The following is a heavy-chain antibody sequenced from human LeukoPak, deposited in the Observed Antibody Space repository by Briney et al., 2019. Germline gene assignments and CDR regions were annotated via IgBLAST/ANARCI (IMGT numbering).Heavy chain of an antibody. Sequence: GGSLRLSCAASGFTFSSYAMSWVRQAPGKGLEWVSAISGSGGSTYYAGSVKGRFTISRDNSKNTLYLQMNSLRAEDTAVYYCAKDGSGYAYLPKTQYYFDYWGQGTLVTVSS. CDR2: ISGSGGST. V-gene: IGHV3-23*01. CDR1: GFTFSSYA. D-gene: IGHD5-12*01. J-gene: IGHJ4*02. CDR3: AKDGSGYAYLPKTQYYFDY.